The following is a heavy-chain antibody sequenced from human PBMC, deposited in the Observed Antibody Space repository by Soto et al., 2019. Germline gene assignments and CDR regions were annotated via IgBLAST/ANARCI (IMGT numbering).Heavy chain of an antibody. V-gene: IGHV3-33*01. CDR1: GFTFSVYG. CDR3: ARDDSDGDYYDSIDH. CDR2: IWHDGSRK. D-gene: IGHD3-22*01. Sequence: QVQLVESGGGVVQPGRSLRLSCAASGFTFSVYGLHWVRQAPGKGLEWVALIWHDGSRKYHADSVKGRFTISRDNSKNTLYLEMNNLRAEDTAVYYCARDDSDGDYYDSIDHWGQGTLVTVSS. J-gene: IGHJ4*02.